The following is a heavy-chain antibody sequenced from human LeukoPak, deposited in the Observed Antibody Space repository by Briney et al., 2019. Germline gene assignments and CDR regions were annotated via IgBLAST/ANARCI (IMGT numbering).Heavy chain of an antibody. D-gene: IGHD2-15*01. CDR3: ARDVAHVAGSFDY. V-gene: IGHV3-21*01. J-gene: IGHJ4*02. CDR1: GFTFSSYS. CDR2: ISSSSSYI. Sequence: PGGSLRLSCAASGFTFSSYSMNWVRQAPGKGLEWVSSISSSSSYIYYADSVKGRFTISRDNAKDSLYLQMNSLRAEDTAVYYCARDVAHVAGSFDYWGQGTLVTVSS.